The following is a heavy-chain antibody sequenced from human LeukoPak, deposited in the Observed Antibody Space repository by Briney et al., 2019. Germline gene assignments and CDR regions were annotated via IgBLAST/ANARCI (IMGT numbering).Heavy chain of an antibody. CDR2: IYCSGST. V-gene: IGHV4-59*12. D-gene: IGHD3-10*01. J-gene: IGHJ4*02. CDR1: GGPISSYY. Sequence: SETLSLTCTVSGGPISSYYWSWIRQPPGKGLEWIGYIYCSGSTSYNPSVKSRVAISVDTSQTQFSLQLSSVTAADTAVYYCARDLQLWFGESYYFDYWGQGTLVTVSS. CDR3: ARDLQLWFGESYYFDY.